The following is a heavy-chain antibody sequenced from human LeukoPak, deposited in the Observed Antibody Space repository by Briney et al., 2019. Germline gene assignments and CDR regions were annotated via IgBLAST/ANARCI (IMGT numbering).Heavy chain of an antibody. D-gene: IGHD5-18*01. J-gene: IGHJ4*02. V-gene: IGHV4-59*01. CDR3: ARDRYSYGF. CDR2: ISYSGST. CDR1: GGFISSYY. Sequence: SKTLSLTCTVSGGFISSYYWSWIRQPPGKGLEWIGFISYSGSTYYNPSLKSRVTMSVDTSKNQFSLNLRSVTAADTAVYYCARDRYSYGFWGQGILVTVSS.